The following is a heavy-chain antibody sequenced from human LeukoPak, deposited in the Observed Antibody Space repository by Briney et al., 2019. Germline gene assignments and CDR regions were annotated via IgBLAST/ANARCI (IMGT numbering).Heavy chain of an antibody. Sequence: GGSLRLSCAASGFTVSSYYMNWVRQAPGKELEWVSVISGSGGSTYYADSVKGRFTISRDNSKNTLYLQMNSLRAEDTAVYYCAKGSHRITAYSGDAFDIWGQGTMVTVSS. CDR2: ISGSGGST. D-gene: IGHD2-15*01. V-gene: IGHV3-23*01. CDR3: AKGSHRITAYSGDAFDI. CDR1: GFTVSSYY. J-gene: IGHJ3*02.